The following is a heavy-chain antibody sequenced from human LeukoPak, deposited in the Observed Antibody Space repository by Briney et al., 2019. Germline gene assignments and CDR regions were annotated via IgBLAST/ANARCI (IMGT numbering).Heavy chain of an antibody. CDR1: GFTVSSNC. V-gene: IGHV3-53*01. CDR3: ARDCSSTSCSPGYYYYGMDV. D-gene: IGHD2-2*01. Sequence: GGSLRLSCAASGFTVSSNCMSWVRQAPGKGLKWVSVIYSGGSTYYADSVKGRFTISRDNSKNTLYLQMNSLRAEDTAVYYCARDCSSTSCSPGYYYYGMDVWGQGTTVTVSS. J-gene: IGHJ6*02. CDR2: IYSGGST.